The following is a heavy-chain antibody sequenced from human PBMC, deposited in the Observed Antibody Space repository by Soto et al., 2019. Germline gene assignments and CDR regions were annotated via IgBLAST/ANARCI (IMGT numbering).Heavy chain of an antibody. D-gene: IGHD3-22*01. J-gene: IGHJ4*02. CDR1: GGSISSGDYY. CDR3: ARTDLYGSSGYAKFDY. V-gene: IGHV4-30-4*01. CDR2: IYYSGST. Sequence: QVQLQESGPGLVKPSQTLSLTCTVSGGSISSGDYYWSWIRQPPGKGLEWIGYIYYSGSTYYNPSPKGRFTLSVATSKTQFSLKLSSVPAADTAVYYCARTDLYGSSGYAKFDYWGQGTLVTVSS.